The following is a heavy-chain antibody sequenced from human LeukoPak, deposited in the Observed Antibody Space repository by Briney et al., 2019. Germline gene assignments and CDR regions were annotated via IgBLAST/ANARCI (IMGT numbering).Heavy chain of an antibody. D-gene: IGHD1-26*01. CDR1: GLTFNKAW. CDR3: AKRRVLSSNIYYEASDV. J-gene: IGHJ6*04. CDR2: ISTSTSYI. V-gene: IGHV3-21*01. Sequence: NSGGSLRLSCAASGLTFNKAWMTWVRQAPGKGLEWVSSISTSTSYIYYADSVKGRFTVSRDNSKNTLYLQMNSLRSEDTAVYYCAKRRVLSSNIYYEASDVWGTGTTVTVSS.